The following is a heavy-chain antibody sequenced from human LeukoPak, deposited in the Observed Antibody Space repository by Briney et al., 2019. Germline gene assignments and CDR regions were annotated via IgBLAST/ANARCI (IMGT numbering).Heavy chain of an antibody. J-gene: IGHJ4*02. V-gene: IGHV6-1*01. CDR3: ARLTGDADY. CDR1: GGSDFCKSAA. CDR2: TYYRSKWYI. Sequence: SQTLSHTFLISGGSDFCKSAAENWTRHSPSRGLEWLGKTYYRSKWYIGYAGSVTIRQPINQDTSKNQFSLQLNSVTPEETAVYYWARLTGDADYWGQGTLVTVSS. D-gene: IGHD7-27*01.